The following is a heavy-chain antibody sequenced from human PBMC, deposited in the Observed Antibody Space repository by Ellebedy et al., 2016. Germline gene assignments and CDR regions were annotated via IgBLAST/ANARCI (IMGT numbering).Heavy chain of an antibody. CDR2: ISHDATMK. CDR1: GFNFGAYG. CDR3: TNYYGSENFDY. J-gene: IGHJ4*02. D-gene: IGHD3-10*01. V-gene: IGHV3-30*18. Sequence: GGSLRLSCVASGFNFGAYGMHWVRQAPGKGLEWVAAISHDATMKFYADSVKGRFTISRDNSKNTLCLQINSLRLEDTAVFYCTNYYGSENFDYWGQGTLVIVSS.